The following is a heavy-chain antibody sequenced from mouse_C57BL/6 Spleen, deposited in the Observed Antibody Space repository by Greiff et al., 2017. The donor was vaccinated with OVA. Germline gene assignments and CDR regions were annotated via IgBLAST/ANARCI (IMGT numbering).Heavy chain of an antibody. CDR1: GYTFTDYE. V-gene: IGHV1-15*01. D-gene: IGHD1-1*01. J-gene: IGHJ2*01. CDR2: IDPETGGT. Sequence: QVHVKQSGAELVRPGASVTLSCKASGYTFTDYEMHWVKQTPVHGLEWIGAIDPETGGTAYNQKFKGKAILTADKSSSTAYMELRSLTSEDAAVYYCTRVTTVVRWDDWGQGTTLTVAS. CDR3: TRVTTVVRWDD.